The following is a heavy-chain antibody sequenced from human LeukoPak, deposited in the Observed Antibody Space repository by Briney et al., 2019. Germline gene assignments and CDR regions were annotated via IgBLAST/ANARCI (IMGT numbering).Heavy chain of an antibody. V-gene: IGHV3-23*01. CDR3: ARGRVAARLGVIDY. Sequence: GGSLRLSCVASGFTFSSDALSWVRQAPGKGLEWVSGVSASGTSTFYADSVKGRFSISRDNSKNTLYLQMNSLRAEDTAVYYCARGRVAARLGVIDYWGQGTLVTVSS. CDR1: GFTFSSDA. D-gene: IGHD6-6*01. CDR2: VSASGTST. J-gene: IGHJ4*02.